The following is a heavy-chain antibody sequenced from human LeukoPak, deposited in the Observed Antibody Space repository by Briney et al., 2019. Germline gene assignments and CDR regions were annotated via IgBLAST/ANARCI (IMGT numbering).Heavy chain of an antibody. CDR2: ITPSSSST. CDR3: ARSSMIVVVIRDIFDY. Sequence: GASVKVSCKASGYTFTNYYIHWVRQAPGQGLEWMGIITPSSSSTTYAQKFRGRVTMTRDTSTSTVYMELSSLRSEDTAVYYCARSSMIVVVIRDIFDYWGQGTLVTVSS. CDR1: GYTFTNYY. D-gene: IGHD3-22*01. J-gene: IGHJ4*02. V-gene: IGHV1-46*01.